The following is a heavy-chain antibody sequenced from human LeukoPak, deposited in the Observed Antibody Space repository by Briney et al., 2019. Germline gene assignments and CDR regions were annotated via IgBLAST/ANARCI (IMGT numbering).Heavy chain of an antibody. CDR2: FDPEDGET. CDR1: GYTLTELS. D-gene: IGHD2-2*01. Sequence: GASVKVSCKVSGYTLTELSMHWVRQAPGKGLEWMGGFDPEDGETIYAQKFQGRVTMTEDTSTDTAYMELSSLRSEDTAVYYCATDIVVVPAADRPSTDYWGQGTLVTVSS. V-gene: IGHV1-24*01. CDR3: ATDIVVVPAADRPSTDY. J-gene: IGHJ4*02.